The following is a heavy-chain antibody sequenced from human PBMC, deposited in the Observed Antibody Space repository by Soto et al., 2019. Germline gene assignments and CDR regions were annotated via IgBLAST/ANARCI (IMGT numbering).Heavy chain of an antibody. J-gene: IGHJ4*02. V-gene: IGHV4-30-2*01. D-gene: IGHD2-15*01. CDR1: GGSISSGGYS. CDR2: IYHSGST. Sequence: QLQLQESGSGLVKPSQTLSLTCAVSGGSISSGGYSWSWIRQPPGKGLEWIGYIYHSGSTYYNPSIXSXVXIXXDRSKNQCSLKLSSVTAADTAVYCGARAEVVALGYWGQGTLVTVSS. CDR3: ARAEVVALGY.